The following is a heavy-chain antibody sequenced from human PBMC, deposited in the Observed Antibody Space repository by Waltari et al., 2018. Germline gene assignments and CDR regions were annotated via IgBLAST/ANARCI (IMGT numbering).Heavy chain of an antibody. Sequence: QVQLQQWGAGLLKPSETLSLTCAVYGGSFSGYYWSWIRQPPGKGLEWIGEINHSGSTNYNPSLKSRVTISVDTSKNQFSLKLSSVTAADTAVYYCARRGGSRSWDRRWFDPWGQGTLVTVSS. CDR1: GGSFSGYY. CDR2: INHSGST. J-gene: IGHJ5*02. V-gene: IGHV4-34*01. CDR3: ARRGGSRSWDRRWFDP. D-gene: IGHD6-13*01.